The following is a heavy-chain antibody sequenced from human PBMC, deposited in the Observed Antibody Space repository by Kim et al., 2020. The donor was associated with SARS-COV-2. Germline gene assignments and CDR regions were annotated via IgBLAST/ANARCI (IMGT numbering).Heavy chain of an antibody. CDR1: GFTFSSYW. Sequence: GGSLRLSCAASGFTFSSYWMSWVRQAPGKGLEWVANINHGGRVKYYADSVRGRFTISRDDAKNSVYLQMNSLGADDMAVYFCARGGWGGWPEADWGQGT. CDR3: ARGGWGGWPEAD. D-gene: IGHD6-19*01. J-gene: IGHJ4*02. CDR2: INHGGRVK. V-gene: IGHV3-7*01.